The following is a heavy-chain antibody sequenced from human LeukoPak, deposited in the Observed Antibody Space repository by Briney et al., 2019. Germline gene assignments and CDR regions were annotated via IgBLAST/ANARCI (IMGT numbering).Heavy chain of an antibody. V-gene: IGHV3-30*04. CDR3: ARDVGGYAFDY. CDR2: MSYDGSHK. Sequence: GGSLRLSCAASGFTFSSYTLHWVRQAPGKGLEWVAVMSYDGSHKFHADSVKGRFTISRDNSKNTLYLQMNSLRAEDTAIYFCARDVGGYAFDYWGQGTLATVSS. J-gene: IGHJ4*02. D-gene: IGHD5-12*01. CDR1: GFTFSSYT.